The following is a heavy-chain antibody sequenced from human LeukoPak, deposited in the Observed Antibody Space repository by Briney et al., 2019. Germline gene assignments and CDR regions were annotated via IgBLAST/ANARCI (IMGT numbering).Heavy chain of an antibody. CDR2: ISSSHT. D-gene: IGHD7-27*01. J-gene: IGHJ4*02. V-gene: IGHV3-64D*06. Sequence: GGSLRLSCSASGFTFWNYAMHGVRQAPGKGLEYVSVISSSHTYYADSVKGRFSISRDNSKNTVYLQMTSLRAEDTALYYCVRDDWGFDYWGQGTLVTVSS. CDR1: GFTFWNYA. CDR3: VRDDWGFDY.